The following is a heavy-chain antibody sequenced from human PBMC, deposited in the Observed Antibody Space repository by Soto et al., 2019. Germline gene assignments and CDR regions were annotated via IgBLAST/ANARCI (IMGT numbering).Heavy chain of an antibody. J-gene: IGHJ5*02. CDR3: TTEVDYYGSGSSLDP. V-gene: IGHV3-15*07. D-gene: IGHD3-10*01. CDR2: IKSKTDGGTT. CDR1: GFTFSNAW. Sequence: GGSLRLSCAASGFTFSNAWMNWVRQAPGKGLEWVGRIKSKTDGGTTDYAAPVKGRFTISRDDPKNTLYLQMNSLKTEDTAVYYCTTEVDYYGSGSSLDPWGQGTLVTVSS.